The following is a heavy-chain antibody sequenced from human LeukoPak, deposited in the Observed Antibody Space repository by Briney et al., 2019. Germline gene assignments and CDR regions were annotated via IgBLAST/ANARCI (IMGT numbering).Heavy chain of an antibody. CDR1: GFTFSSYC. D-gene: IGHD2-2*01. CDR2: ISYDGSNK. J-gene: IGHJ6*02. V-gene: IGHV3-30*18. CDR3: AKVADIVVVPALEYYYYYYGMDV. Sequence: GGSLRLSCAASGFTFSSYCMRWVRQAPGKGLEWVAVISYDGSNKYYADSVKGRFTISRDNSKNTLYLQMNSLRAEDTAVYYCAKVADIVVVPALEYYYYYYGMDVWGQGTTVTVSS.